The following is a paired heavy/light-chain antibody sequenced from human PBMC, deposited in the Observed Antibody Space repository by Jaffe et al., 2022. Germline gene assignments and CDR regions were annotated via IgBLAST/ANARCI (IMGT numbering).Light chain of an antibody. CDR2: WAS. J-gene: IGKJ3*01. Sequence: DIVMTQSPDSLAVSLGERATINCKSSQSVLYSSNNKNYLAWYQQKPGQPPKLLIYWASTRESGVPDRFSGSGSGTDFTLTISSLQAEDVAVYYCQQYYSTPTFGPGTKVDIK. CDR3: QQYYSTPT. V-gene: IGKV4-1*01. CDR1: QSVLYSSNNKNY.
Heavy chain of an antibody. Sequence: QVQLVQSGAEVKKPGSSVKVSCKASGGTFSSYAISWVRQAPGQGLEWMGGIIPIFGTANYAQKFQGRVTITTDESTSTAYMELSSLRSEDTAVYYCARRRLDYGDSSGYFDYWGQGTLVTVSS. J-gene: IGHJ4*02. V-gene: IGHV1-69*05. CDR1: GGTFSSYA. D-gene: IGHD4-17*01. CDR2: IIPIFGTA. CDR3: ARRRLDYGDSSGYFDY.